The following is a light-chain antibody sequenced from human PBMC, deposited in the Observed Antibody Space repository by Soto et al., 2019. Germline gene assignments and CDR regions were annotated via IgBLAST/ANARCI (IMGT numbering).Light chain of an antibody. CDR1: HVVRSW. V-gene: IGKV1-12*02. Sequence: DIQMTQSPSSVSASVGDRVTISCRACHVVRSWLAWYQQKPGKAPNLLIYGASTLQSGVPSRFSGSGSGTDFTLTISALQPEDFSTYYSQQANGVPWSFDQGTKVEIK. CDR3: QQANGVPWS. CDR2: GAS. J-gene: IGKJ1*01.